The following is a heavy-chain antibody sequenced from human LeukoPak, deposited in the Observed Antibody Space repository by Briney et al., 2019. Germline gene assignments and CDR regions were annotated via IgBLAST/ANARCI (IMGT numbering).Heavy chain of an antibody. CDR3: AKKGEVVLDY. V-gene: IGHV3-30*02. Sequence: PGGSLRLSCAASGFTFSSSAMHWVRQAPGKGLEWVAFIGYDGSNRHYADSVKGRFTISKDNSKNTLYLEMNSLRAEDTAVYYCAKKGEVVLDYWGQGTLVTVSS. CDR2: IGYDGSNR. J-gene: IGHJ4*02. CDR1: GFTFSSSA. D-gene: IGHD3-22*01.